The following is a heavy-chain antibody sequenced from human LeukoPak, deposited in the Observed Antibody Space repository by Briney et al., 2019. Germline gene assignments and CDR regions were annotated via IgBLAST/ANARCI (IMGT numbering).Heavy chain of an antibody. CDR3: AKQMAVDYFDY. D-gene: IGHD5-24*01. J-gene: IGHJ4*02. CDR1: GFTFSSYS. V-gene: IGHV3-30*18. CDR2: ISYDGKNE. Sequence: PGGSLRLSCAASGFTFSSYSMNWVRQAPGKGLEWVAVISYDGKNEYYTDSVKGRFTISRDNAKNTLYLQMNSLRAEDTAVYYCAKQMAVDYFDYWGQGTLVTVSS.